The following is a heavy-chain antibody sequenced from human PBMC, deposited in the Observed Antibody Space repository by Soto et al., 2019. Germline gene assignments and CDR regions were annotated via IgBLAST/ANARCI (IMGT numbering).Heavy chain of an antibody. Sequence: QVQLVESGGGVVQPGRSLRLSCAASGFTFSSYGMHWVRQAPGKGLEWVAVISYDGSNKNYADSVKGRVTTSRDNSKNTLYLQMNSLRAEDTAVYYCAKGRYDDVWGPLDYWGQGTLVTVSS. D-gene: IGHD3-16*01. CDR2: ISYDGSNK. J-gene: IGHJ4*02. CDR1: GFTFSSYG. CDR3: AKGRYDDVWGPLDY. V-gene: IGHV3-30*18.